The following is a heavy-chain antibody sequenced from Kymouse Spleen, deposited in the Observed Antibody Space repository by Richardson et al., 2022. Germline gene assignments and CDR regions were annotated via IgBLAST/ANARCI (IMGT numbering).Heavy chain of an antibody. D-gene: IGHD1-7*01. Sequence: QVQLVESGGGVVQPGRSLRLSCAASGFTFSSYGMHWVRQAPGKGLEWVAVIWYDGSNKYYADSVKGRFTISRDNSKNTLYLQMNSLRAEDTAVYYCARDEVTGTTSYYYYYYGMDVWGQGTTVTVSS. CDR3: ARDEVTGTTSYYYYYYGMDV. J-gene: IGHJ6*02. CDR2: IWYDGSNK. CDR1: GFTFSSYG. V-gene: IGHV3-33*01.